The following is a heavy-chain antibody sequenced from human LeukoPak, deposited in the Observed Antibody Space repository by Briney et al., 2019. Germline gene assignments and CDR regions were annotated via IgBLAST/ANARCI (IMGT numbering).Heavy chain of an antibody. D-gene: IGHD1/OR15-1a*01. J-gene: IGHJ3*01. CDR1: GGSINAYY. CDR3: ARQPGRTAAFDL. V-gene: IGHV4-59*08. Sequence: SETLSLTCSVSGGSINAYYWSWVRQPPGKGLEWIAYIYSSGSTNYNPSLKSRVTISVDTSKNQFSLTLSSVTAADTAVYYCARQPGRTAAFDLWGQGTMVTVSS. CDR2: IYSSGST.